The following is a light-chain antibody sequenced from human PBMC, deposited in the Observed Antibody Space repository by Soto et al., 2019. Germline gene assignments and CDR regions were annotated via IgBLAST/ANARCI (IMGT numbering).Light chain of an antibody. CDR1: QSVSSSY. CDR2: GAS. J-gene: IGKJ4*01. V-gene: IGKV3-20*01. Sequence: EIVSTQSPGTLSLSPGERATLSCRASQSVSSSYLGWYQQKPGQAPRLLIYGASNRATGIPDRFSGSGSGTEFTLTISRLEPEDFAVYYCQQYGSSPPLTFGGGTKVDIK. CDR3: QQYGSSPPLT.